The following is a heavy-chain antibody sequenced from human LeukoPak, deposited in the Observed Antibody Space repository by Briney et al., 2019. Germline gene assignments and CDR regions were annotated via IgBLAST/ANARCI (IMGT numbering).Heavy chain of an antibody. CDR1: GFTVSSNY. D-gene: IGHD2-21*01. J-gene: IGHJ3*02. V-gene: IGHV3-66*02. CDR3: SRAPLVVVIADDAFDI. CDR2: IYSVGST. Sequence: GGSLRLSCAASGFTVSSNYMSWVRQAPGKGLEWVGFIYSVGSTYYADCVKSGFTISGSNSKDTLSLQMNSLSAEYTPVCFCSRAPLVVVIADDAFDIWGQGTLVTVSS.